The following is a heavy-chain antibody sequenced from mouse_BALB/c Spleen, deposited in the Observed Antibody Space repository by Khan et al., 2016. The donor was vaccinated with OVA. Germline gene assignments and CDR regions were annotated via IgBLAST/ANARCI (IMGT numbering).Heavy chain of an antibody. CDR2: INPSTGYT. CDR1: GYTFLNYW. J-gene: IGHJ2*01. Sequence: QVQLQQSGAELAKPGASVKMSCKASGYTFLNYWILWVKQRPGQGLEWIGYINPSTGYTEYNQNFKDKATLTADKSSSTAYMQLSSLTSEDSAVYYCARRGRRWDFDYGGQGTTLTGAS. V-gene: IGHV1-7*01. CDR3: ARRGRRWDFDY. D-gene: IGHD1-1*01.